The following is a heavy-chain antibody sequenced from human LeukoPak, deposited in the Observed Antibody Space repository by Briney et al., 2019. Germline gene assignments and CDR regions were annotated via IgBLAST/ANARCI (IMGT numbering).Heavy chain of an antibody. D-gene: IGHD3-10*01. J-gene: IGHJ4*02. CDR1: GYTFTDYY. V-gene: IGHV1-69*01. CDR2: IIPIFGTA. Sequence: GASVKVSCKASGYTFTDYYIHWVRQAPGQGLEWMGGIIPIFGTANYAQKFQGRVTITADESTSTAYMELSSLRSEDTAVYYCARDRENYGSGSYIYGYWGQGTLVTVSS. CDR3: ARDRENYGSGSYIYGY.